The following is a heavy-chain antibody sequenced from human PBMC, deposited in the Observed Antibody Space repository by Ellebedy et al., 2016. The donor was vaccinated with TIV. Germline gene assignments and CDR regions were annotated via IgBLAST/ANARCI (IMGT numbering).Heavy chain of an antibody. V-gene: IGHV5-51*01. CDR1: GYSFTNYW. CDR3: VRPGAGWYAKPDS. D-gene: IGHD2-8*01. Sequence: GGSLRLSCKGSGYSFTNYWIGWVRQMPGKGLEWMGTTHPGDSDIRYSPSFQGQVTISVDKSINTAYLQWSSLEASDTAMYYCVRPGAGWYAKPDSWGQGTLVTVSS. CDR2: THPGDSDI. J-gene: IGHJ4*02.